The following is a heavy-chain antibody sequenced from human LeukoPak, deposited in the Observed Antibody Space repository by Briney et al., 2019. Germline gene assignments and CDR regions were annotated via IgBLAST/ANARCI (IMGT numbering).Heavy chain of an antibody. Sequence: SETLSLTCTVSGGSVSSGSYYWSWIRQPPGKGLEWIGYIYYSGSTNYNPSLKSRVTISVDTSKNQFSLKLSSVTAADTAVYYCARWHIVVVPAARGTYGMDAWGKGTTVTVSS. CDR2: IYYSGST. CDR3: ARWHIVVVPAARGTYGMDA. J-gene: IGHJ6*04. V-gene: IGHV4-61*01. D-gene: IGHD2-2*01. CDR1: GGSVSSGSYY.